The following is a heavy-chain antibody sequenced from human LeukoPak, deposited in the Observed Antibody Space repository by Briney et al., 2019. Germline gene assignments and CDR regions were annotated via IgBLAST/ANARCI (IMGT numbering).Heavy chain of an antibody. V-gene: IGHV3-23*01. CDR2: ISGSGGST. Sequence: PGGSLRLSCAASGFTFSSYAMSWVRQAPGRGLEWVSAISGSGGSTYYADSVKGRFTISRDNSKNTLYLQMNRLRAEDTAVYYCAKEGPDYYDSSGYSSNDAFDIWGQGTMVTVSS. CDR1: GFTFSSYA. J-gene: IGHJ3*02. CDR3: AKEGPDYYDSSGYSSNDAFDI. D-gene: IGHD3-22*01.